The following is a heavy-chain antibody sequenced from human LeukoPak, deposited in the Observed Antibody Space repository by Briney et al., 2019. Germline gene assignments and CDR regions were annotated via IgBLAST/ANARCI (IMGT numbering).Heavy chain of an antibody. CDR1: GGSISSYY. J-gene: IGHJ4*02. CDR3: ARGFDGLTGYYPPDY. D-gene: IGHD3-9*01. CDR2: IYYSGST. V-gene: IGHV4-59*12. Sequence: SETLSLTCTVSGGSISSYYWSWIRQPPGKGLEWIGYIYYSGSTNYNPSLKSRLTISIDTSETQFSLKLTSVTAADTALYYCARGFDGLTGYYPPDYWSQGTLVTVSS.